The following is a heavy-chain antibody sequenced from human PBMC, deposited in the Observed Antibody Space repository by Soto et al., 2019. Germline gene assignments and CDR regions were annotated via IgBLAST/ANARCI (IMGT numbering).Heavy chain of an antibody. J-gene: IGHJ6*02. Sequence: EVQLVQSGAEVKKPGESLRISCKGSGYSFTSYWISWVRQLPGKGLEWMGRIDPSDSYTNYSPSFQGHVTISADKYISTGYMQLSSLKASDTAMYYCASSPRGYCSSTSCRELGNYYGMDVWGQGTTVTVSS. D-gene: IGHD2-2*01. CDR1: GYSFTSYW. CDR2: IDPSDSYT. CDR3: ASSPRGYCSSTSCRELGNYYGMDV. V-gene: IGHV5-10-1*01.